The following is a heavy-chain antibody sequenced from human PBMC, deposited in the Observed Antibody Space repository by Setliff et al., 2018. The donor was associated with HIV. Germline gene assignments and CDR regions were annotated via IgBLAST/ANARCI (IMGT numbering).Heavy chain of an antibody. CDR3: ARGRDKDSPLAFDV. V-gene: IGHV3-11*03. CDR1: EFSFSDYY. Sequence: GGSLRLSCAASEFSFSDYYMNWIRQAPGKGPEWISYISGSNTYINYADSVKGRFTISRDNAKNSLFLQMTSLRADDTAVYYCARGRDKDSPLAFDVWGQGTVVTVSS. D-gene: IGHD2-21*01. J-gene: IGHJ3*01. CDR2: ISGSNTYI.